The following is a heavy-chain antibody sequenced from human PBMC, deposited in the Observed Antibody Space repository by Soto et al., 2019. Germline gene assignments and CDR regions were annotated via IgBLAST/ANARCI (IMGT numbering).Heavy chain of an antibody. J-gene: IGHJ5*02. V-gene: IGHV1-18*01. CDR1: GYTFIRYG. CDR3: VRDEISSAGLDP. Sequence: QVQLVQSGAEVKKPGASVKVSCKASGYTFIRYGISWVRQAPGQGVEWMGWISTHNGNTYYAQNFQGRVTMTSDTPTSTAYMELRSLRSDDTAFYYCVRDEISSAGLDPWGQGTLVTVSS. CDR2: ISTHNGNT.